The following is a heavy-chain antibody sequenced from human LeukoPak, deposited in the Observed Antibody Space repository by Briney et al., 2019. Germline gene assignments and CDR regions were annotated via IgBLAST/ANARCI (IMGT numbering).Heavy chain of an antibody. D-gene: IGHD3-10*01. J-gene: IGHJ4*02. CDR1: GITLSNYG. CDR3: AKRGVVIRGFLVGFHKEAYYYDS. V-gene: IGHV3-23*01. Sequence: PGGSLRLSCAVSGITLSNYGMSWVRQAPGKGLEWVAGISDSGGRTNYADSVKGRFTISRDNPKNTLSLQMNSLRTEDTAVYSCAKRGVVIRGFLVGFHKEAYYYDSWGQGALVTVPS. CDR2: ISDSGGRT.